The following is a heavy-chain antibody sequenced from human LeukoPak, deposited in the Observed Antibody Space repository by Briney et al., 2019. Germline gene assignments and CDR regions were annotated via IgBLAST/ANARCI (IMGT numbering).Heavy chain of an antibody. Sequence: AASVKVSCKASGGTFSSYAISWVRQAPGQGLEWMGRVIPILGIANYAQKFQGRVTITADKSTSTAYMELSSLRSEDTAVYYCARASDTYCGGDCYFDYWGQGTLVTVSS. V-gene: IGHV1-69*04. CDR3: ARASDTYCGGDCYFDY. CDR2: VIPILGIA. J-gene: IGHJ4*02. D-gene: IGHD2-21*02. CDR1: GGTFSSYA.